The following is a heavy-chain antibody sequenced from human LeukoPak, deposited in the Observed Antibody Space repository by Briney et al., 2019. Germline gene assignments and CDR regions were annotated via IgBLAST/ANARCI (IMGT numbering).Heavy chain of an antibody. CDR1: GFTFSSYA. J-gene: IGHJ4*02. CDR2: INDSGGNT. CDR3: AKTSAGIRGGYFDY. D-gene: IGHD3-10*01. Sequence: GGSLRLSCAASGFTFSSYAMSWVRQAPGKGLEWVSLINDSGGNTYYADSVKGRFTISRDNSKNTLFLEMSSLRAEDTAVYYCAKTSAGIRGGYFDYWGQGTLVTVSS. V-gene: IGHV3-23*01.